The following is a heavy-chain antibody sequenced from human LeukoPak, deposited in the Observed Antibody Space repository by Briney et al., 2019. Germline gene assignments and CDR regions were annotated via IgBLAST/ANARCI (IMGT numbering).Heavy chain of an antibody. CDR3: ARGSYYDSSGFVIDY. Sequence: GASVKVSCKASGYTFTGYYMHWVRQAPGQGLEWMGWINPNSGGTNYAQKFQGRVTMTRDTPISTAYMELSRLRSDDTAVYYCARGSYYDSSGFVIDYWGQGTLVTVSS. V-gene: IGHV1-2*02. CDR2: INPNSGGT. D-gene: IGHD3-22*01. CDR1: GYTFTGYY. J-gene: IGHJ4*02.